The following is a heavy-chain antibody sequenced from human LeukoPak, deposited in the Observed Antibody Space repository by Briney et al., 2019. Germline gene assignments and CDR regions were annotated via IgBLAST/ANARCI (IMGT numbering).Heavy chain of an antibody. CDR1: GYTFTGYY. CDR3: ARSLYSGSYYRFGY. J-gene: IGHJ4*02. V-gene: IGHV1-2*02. D-gene: IGHD1-26*01. Sequence: GASVKVSCKASGYTFTGYYMHWVRQAPGQGLEWMGWINPNSGGTNYAQKFQGRVTMTRDTSISTAYMELSRLRSDDTAVYYCARSLYSGSYYRFGYWGQGTLVTVSS. CDR2: INPNSGGT.